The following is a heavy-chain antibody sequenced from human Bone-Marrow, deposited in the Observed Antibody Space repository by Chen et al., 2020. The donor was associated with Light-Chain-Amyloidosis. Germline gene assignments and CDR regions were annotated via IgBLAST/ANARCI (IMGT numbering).Heavy chain of an antibody. D-gene: IGHD2-15*01. J-gene: IGHJ4*02. CDR2: VDWDDDT. CDR1: GFSLTTRGMS. V-gene: IGHV2-70*01. Sequence: GFSLTTRGMSVTWIRQPPGKALEWLGVVDWDDDTYYSSSLKTRLTISRDTSKNQVVLTLTNVDPVDTATYYCARIHDFGAAVAFDYWGQGTLVLVAS. CDR3: ARIHDFGAAVAFDY.